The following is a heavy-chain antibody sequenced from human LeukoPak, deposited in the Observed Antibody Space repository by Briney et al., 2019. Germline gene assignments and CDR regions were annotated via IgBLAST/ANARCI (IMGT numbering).Heavy chain of an antibody. J-gene: IGHJ6*03. CDR2: IRSKANSYAT. CDR1: GFTLSGSA. CDR3: TRLSRNYYYYMDV. V-gene: IGHV3-73*01. Sequence: GGSLRLXCAASGFTLSGSAMHWVRRASGKGVEGVGRIRSKANSYATAYAASVKGRFTISRDDSKNTAYLQMNSLKTEDTAVYYCTRLSRNYYYYMDVWGKGTTVTVSS.